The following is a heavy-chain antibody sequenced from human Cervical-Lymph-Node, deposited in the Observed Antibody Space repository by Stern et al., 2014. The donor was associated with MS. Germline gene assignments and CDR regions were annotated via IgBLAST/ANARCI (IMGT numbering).Heavy chain of an antibody. CDR2: IDWDDDK. CDR3: ARSPPYYEFWNDYYYFDY. D-gene: IGHD3-3*01. V-gene: IGHV2-70*04. CDR1: GFSLSTSGMR. J-gene: IGHJ4*02. Sequence: QVTLKESGPALVKPTQTLTLTCTFSGFSLSTSGMRVSWIRQPPGKALEWLARIDWDDDKFYRPTSKPRLTISKDTSKNQVVLTMTNMDPVDTATYYCARSPPYYEFWNDYYYFDYWGQGTLVAVSS.